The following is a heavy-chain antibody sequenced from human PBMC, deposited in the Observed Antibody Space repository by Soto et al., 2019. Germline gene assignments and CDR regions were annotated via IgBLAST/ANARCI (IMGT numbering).Heavy chain of an antibody. CDR3: ATRTGDQGDWYFDL. CDR2: ISAYNGNT. V-gene: IGHV1-18*01. CDR1: GYTFTSYG. Sequence: ASVKVSCKASGYTFTSYGISWVRQAPGQGLEWMGWISAYNGNTNYAQKLQGRVTMTTDTSTSTAYMELRSLRSDDTAVYYCATRTGDQGDWYFDLWGRGTLVTVSS. J-gene: IGHJ2*01. D-gene: IGHD7-27*01.